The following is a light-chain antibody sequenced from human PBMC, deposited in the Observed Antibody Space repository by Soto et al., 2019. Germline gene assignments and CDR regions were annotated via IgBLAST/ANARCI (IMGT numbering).Light chain of an antibody. V-gene: IGLV1-51*02. J-gene: IGLJ2*01. CDR3: GTWDSSLSAVV. CDR1: SSNIGNNY. Sequence: QSVLTQPPSVSAAPGQTVTISCSGSSSNIGNNYVSWYQQLPGTAPKLLIYENNKRPSGIPDRFSGSKSGTSATLGITGLQTGDEADYYCGTWDSSLSAVVFGGGTKVTV. CDR2: ENN.